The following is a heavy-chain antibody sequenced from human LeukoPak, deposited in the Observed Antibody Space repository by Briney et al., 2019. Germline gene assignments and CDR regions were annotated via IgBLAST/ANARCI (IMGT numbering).Heavy chain of an antibody. CDR3: AKVMGSGYYNLDAFDI. Sequence: PGGSLRLSCAASGFTFSSYGMHWVRQAPGKGLEWVAVISYDGSNKYYADSVKGRFTISRDNSKNTLYLQMNSLRAEDTAVYYCAKVMGSGYYNLDAFDIWGQGTMVTVSS. CDR1: GFTFSSYG. CDR2: ISYDGSNK. D-gene: IGHD3-22*01. V-gene: IGHV3-30*18. J-gene: IGHJ3*02.